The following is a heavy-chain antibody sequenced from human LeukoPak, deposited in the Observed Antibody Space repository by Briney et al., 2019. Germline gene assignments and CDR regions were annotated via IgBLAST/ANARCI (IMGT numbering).Heavy chain of an antibody. D-gene: IGHD2-2*01. CDR1: GFTFSSYW. V-gene: IGHV3-30*02. Sequence: GGSLRLSCAASGFTFSSYWMHWVRQAPGKGLEWVAFIRYDGSNKYYADSVKGRFTISRDNSKNTLYLQMNSLRAEDTAVYYCAKDPGGYQLLWPLGYWGQGTLVTVSS. CDR2: IRYDGSNK. J-gene: IGHJ4*02. CDR3: AKDPGGYQLLWPLGY.